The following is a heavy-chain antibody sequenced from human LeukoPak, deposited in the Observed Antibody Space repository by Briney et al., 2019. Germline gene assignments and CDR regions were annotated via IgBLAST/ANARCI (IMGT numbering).Heavy chain of an antibody. CDR1: GFTFSSYG. D-gene: IGHD1-26*01. J-gene: IGHJ4*02. V-gene: IGHV3-30*02. Sequence: GGSLRLSCAASGFTFSSYGMHWVRQAPGKGLEWVAVIWYDGSNKYYADSVKGRFTISRDNSKNTLYLQMNSLRAEDTAVYYCAKLVVVGATTDYWGQGTLVTVSS. CDR3: AKLVVVGATTDY. CDR2: IWYDGSNK.